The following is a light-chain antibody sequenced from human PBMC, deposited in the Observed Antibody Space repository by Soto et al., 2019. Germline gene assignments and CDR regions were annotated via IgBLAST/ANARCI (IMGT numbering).Light chain of an antibody. CDR3: QHYDSAPWT. J-gene: IGKJ1*01. V-gene: IGKV3-20*01. Sequence: EILMTQSAATLSVSQEERVILSYRASQSIDSDLAWYQQKPGQAPRLLIYDASRRFTGVPDRFSGSGSGTDFILTISRLEPEECAVYYCQHYDSAPWTFGRGTKVDIK. CDR2: DAS. CDR1: QSIDSD.